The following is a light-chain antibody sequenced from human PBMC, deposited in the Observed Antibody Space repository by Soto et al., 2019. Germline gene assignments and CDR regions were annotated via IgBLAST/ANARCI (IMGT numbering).Light chain of an antibody. J-gene: IGLJ1*01. CDR1: SSNSGSNY. V-gene: IGLV1-47*01. CDR3: AAWDDSLSGRYV. CDR2: RNN. Sequence: QSVLTQPPSASGTPGQRVTISCSGSSSNSGSNYVYWYQHLPGTAPQLLIYRNNQRPSGVPDRFSASTSRTSASPAISGLRSEDEADYYCAAWDDSLSGRYVFGTGTKVTVL.